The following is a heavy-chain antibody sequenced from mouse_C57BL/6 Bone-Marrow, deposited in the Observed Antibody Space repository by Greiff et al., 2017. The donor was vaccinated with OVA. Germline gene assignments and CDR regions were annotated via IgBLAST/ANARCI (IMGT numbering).Heavy chain of an antibody. V-gene: IGHV1-55*01. J-gene: IGHJ2*01. D-gene: IGHD1-1*01. CDR2: IYPGSGST. CDR3: ALYYYGSKDFDY. CDR1: GYTFTSYW. Sequence: QVQLQQPGAELVMPGASVKMSCKASGYTFTSYWITWVKQRPGQGLEWIGDIYPGSGSTNYNEKFKSKATLTVDTSSSTAYMQLSSLTSEDSAVYYCALYYYGSKDFDYWGQGTTLTVSS.